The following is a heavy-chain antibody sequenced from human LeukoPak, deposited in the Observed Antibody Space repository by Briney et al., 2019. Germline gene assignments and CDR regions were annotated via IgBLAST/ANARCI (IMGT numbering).Heavy chain of an antibody. V-gene: IGHV4-34*01. Sequence: GSLRLSCAASGFTFSSYAMSWIRQPPGKGLEWIGEINHSGSTNYNPSLKSRVTISVDTSKNQFSLKLSSVTAADTAVYYCARGKRITYYYDSSGYNYFDYWGQGTLVTVSS. J-gene: IGHJ4*02. CDR1: GFTFSSYA. CDR2: INHSGST. D-gene: IGHD3-22*01. CDR3: ARGKRITYYYDSSGYNYFDY.